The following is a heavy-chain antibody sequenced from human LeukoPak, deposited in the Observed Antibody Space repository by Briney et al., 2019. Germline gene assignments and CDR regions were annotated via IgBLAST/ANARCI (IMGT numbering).Heavy chain of an antibody. CDR3: ARTLGYSSSSGYFQH. V-gene: IGHV4-39*01. CDR1: GDSISSSSYY. D-gene: IGHD6-6*01. Sequence: PSESLSLTCTVSGDSISSSSYYWGWIRQPPGKGLGWIGSIYYSGSTYYNPSLKSRVTISVDTSKNQFSLKLSSVTAADTAVYYCARTLGYSSSSGYFQHWGQGTLVTVSS. CDR2: IYYSGST. J-gene: IGHJ1*01.